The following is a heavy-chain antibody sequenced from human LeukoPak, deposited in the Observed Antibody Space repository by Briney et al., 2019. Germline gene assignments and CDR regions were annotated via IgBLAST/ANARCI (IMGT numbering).Heavy chain of an antibody. Sequence: GGSLRLSCAASGFTVSSNYMGWVRQAPGKGLEWVSVFYSDGSIYYADSATGRFTISRDNSKNTLYLQINSLRPEDTAVYYCARDEGPGWEVRNSWFDPWGQGTLVTVSS. J-gene: IGHJ5*02. CDR2: FYSDGSI. CDR3: ARDEGPGWEVRNSWFDP. V-gene: IGHV3-53*05. D-gene: IGHD1-14*01. CDR1: GFTVSSNY.